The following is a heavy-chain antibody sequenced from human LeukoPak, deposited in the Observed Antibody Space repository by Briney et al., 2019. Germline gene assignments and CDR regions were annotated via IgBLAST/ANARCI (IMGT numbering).Heavy chain of an antibody. J-gene: IGHJ6*03. Sequence: GGSLRLSCAASGFTFSSYGVHWVRQAPGKGLEDVSAISSNGGSTYYANSVKGRFTISRDNSKNTLYLQMNSLRAEDTAVYYCAREGLDNHYHYMDVWGKGTTVTVSS. CDR2: ISSNGGST. CDR1: GFTFSSYG. D-gene: IGHD3/OR15-3a*01. V-gene: IGHV3-64*01. CDR3: AREGLDNHYHYMDV.